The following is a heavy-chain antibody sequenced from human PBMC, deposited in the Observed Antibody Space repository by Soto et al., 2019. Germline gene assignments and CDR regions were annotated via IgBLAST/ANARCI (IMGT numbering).Heavy chain of an antibody. Sequence: GGSLRLSCAASGFTFNNYAMSWVRQAPGKGLEWVSAISSSGYSTYYADSVKGRFTISRDNSKNTVYLQMNNLRAEDTAVYYCAKGSVVVAAKFDSWGQGTLVTV. J-gene: IGHJ4*02. CDR1: GFTFNNYA. D-gene: IGHD2-21*02. CDR3: AKGSVVVAAKFDS. CDR2: ISSSGYST. V-gene: IGHV3-23*01.